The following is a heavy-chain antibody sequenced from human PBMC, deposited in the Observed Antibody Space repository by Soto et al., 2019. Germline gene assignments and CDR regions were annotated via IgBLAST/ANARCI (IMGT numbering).Heavy chain of an antibody. J-gene: IGHJ6*02. CDR1: GFTFGDYA. Sequence: GGSLRLSCTASGFTFGDYAMSWVRQAPGKGLEWVGFIRSKAYGGTTEYAASVKGRFTISRDDSKSIAYLQMNSLKTEDTAVYYCTREELLWFYYYYIMDVWGQGTTVTVSS. D-gene: IGHD2-2*01. V-gene: IGHV3-49*04. CDR2: IRSKAYGGTT. CDR3: TREELLWFYYYYIMDV.